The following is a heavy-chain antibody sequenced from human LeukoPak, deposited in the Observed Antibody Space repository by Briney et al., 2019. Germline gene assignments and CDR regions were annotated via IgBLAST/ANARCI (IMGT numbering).Heavy chain of an antibody. Sequence: PSETLSLTCTVSGGSISSYYWSWIRQPPGKGLEWIGYIYYSGSTNYNPSLKSRVTISVDTSKNQFSLKLSSVTAADTAVYYCARLGNTAMVTGYFDYWGQGTLVTVSS. CDR2: IYYSGST. CDR1: GGSISSYY. J-gene: IGHJ4*02. V-gene: IGHV4-59*01. D-gene: IGHD5-18*01. CDR3: ARLGNTAMVTGYFDY.